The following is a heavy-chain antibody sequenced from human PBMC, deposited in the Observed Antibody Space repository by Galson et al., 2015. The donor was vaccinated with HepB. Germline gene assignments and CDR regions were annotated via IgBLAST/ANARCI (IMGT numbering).Heavy chain of an antibody. D-gene: IGHD3-16*01. CDR2: IWHDGSNK. CDR1: GFVFSSFA. Sequence: SLRLSCAASGFVFSSFAMHWVRQAPGKGLEWVAVIWHDGSNKYYADSVKGRFTISRDNSKNTLYLQMSGLRVEDTAVYYCARDWGIAVSATWWFDPWGQGTLVTVSS. CDR3: ARDWGIAVSATWWFDP. J-gene: IGHJ5*02. V-gene: IGHV3-33*01.